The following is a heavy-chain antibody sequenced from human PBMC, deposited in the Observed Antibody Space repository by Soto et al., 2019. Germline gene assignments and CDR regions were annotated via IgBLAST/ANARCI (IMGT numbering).Heavy chain of an antibody. Sequence: HLQLQELGPGLVKSSETLSLTCAVSGGSITSSGFWWSWIRQPPGKGLEWIGTIYDTGNTFYNPSLRGRVTISADTSRNEFALNFNSVTAADTAVYYCAKRAYGDPYDPWGQGTLVTVSS. CDR3: AKRAYGDPYDP. J-gene: IGHJ5*02. CDR1: GGSITSSGFW. D-gene: IGHD4-17*01. CDR2: IYDTGNT. V-gene: IGHV4-39*01.